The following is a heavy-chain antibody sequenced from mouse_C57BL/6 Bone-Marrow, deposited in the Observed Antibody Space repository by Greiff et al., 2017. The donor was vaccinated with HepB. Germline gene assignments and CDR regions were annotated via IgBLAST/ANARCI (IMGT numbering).Heavy chain of an antibody. CDR3: ARERPWYFDV. CDR1: GYSITSGYY. J-gene: IGHJ1*03. V-gene: IGHV3-6*01. Sequence: EVKLQESGPGLVKPSQSLSLTCSVTGYSITSGYYWNWIRQFPGNKLEWMGYISYDGSNNYNPSLKNRISITRDTSKNQFFLKLNSVTTEDTATYYCARERPWYFDVWGTGTTVTVSS. CDR2: ISYDGSN.